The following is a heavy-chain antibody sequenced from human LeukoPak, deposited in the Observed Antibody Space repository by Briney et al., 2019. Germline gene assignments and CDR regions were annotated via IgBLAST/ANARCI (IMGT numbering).Heavy chain of an antibody. J-gene: IGHJ4*02. CDR3: ARSHDFWSDYPFDY. Sequence: QPGGSLRLSCAASGFTFSGYGMNWVRQGPGKGLEWVSYISISGSTIYYADSGTGRFTMSRDNANNSLYLRMNSLRAEDTAVYYCARSHDFWSDYPFDYWGQGTLVTVSS. V-gene: IGHV3-48*03. CDR2: ISISGSTI. CDR1: GFTFSGYG. D-gene: IGHD3-3*01.